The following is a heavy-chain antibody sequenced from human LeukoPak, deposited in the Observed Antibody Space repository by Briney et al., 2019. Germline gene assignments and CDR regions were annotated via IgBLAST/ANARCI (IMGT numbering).Heavy chain of an antibody. D-gene: IGHD3-9*01. CDR2: ISYDGSNK. J-gene: IGHJ3*02. V-gene: IGHV3-30*18. CDR1: GFTFSSYG. CDR3: AKIPLVPPVYYDILTGSPSDAFDI. Sequence: GGSLRLSCAASGFTFSSYGMHWVRQAPGKGLEWVAVISYDGSNKYYADSVKGRFTISRDNSKNTLYLQMNSLRAEDTAVYYCAKIPLVPPVYYDILTGSPSDAFDIWGQGTMVTVSS.